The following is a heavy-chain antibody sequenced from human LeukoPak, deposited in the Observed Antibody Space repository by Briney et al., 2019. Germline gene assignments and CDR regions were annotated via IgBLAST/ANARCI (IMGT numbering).Heavy chain of an antibody. V-gene: IGHV3-21*01. J-gene: IGHJ6*02. CDR3: ARDIQWGYCSGGSCDSLYGGMDV. CDR1: GFTFSSYS. CDR2: ISSSSSYI. Sequence: GGSLRLSCAASGFTFSSYSMNWVRQAPGEGVEWVSSISSSSSYIYYADSVKGRFTISRDNAKNSLYLQMNSLRAEDTAVYYCARDIQWGYCSGGSCDSLYGGMDVWGQGTTVTVSS. D-gene: IGHD2-15*01.